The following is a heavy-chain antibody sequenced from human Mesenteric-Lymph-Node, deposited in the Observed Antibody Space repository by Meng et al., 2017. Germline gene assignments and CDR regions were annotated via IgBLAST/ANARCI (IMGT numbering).Heavy chain of an antibody. CDR1: GFTFSSYE. Sequence: GESLKISCAASGFTFSSYEMNWVRQAPGKGLEWVSYISSSGSTIYYADSVKGRFTISRDNAKNSLYLQMNSLRAEDTAVYYCAKIGGSYDFWSGYSAYYYYYGMDVWGQGTTVTVSS. CDR2: ISSSGSTI. J-gene: IGHJ6*02. D-gene: IGHD3-3*01. V-gene: IGHV3-48*03. CDR3: AKIGGSYDFWSGYSAYYYYYGMDV.